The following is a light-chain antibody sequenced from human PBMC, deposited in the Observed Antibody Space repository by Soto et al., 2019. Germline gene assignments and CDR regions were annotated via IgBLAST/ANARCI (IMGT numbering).Light chain of an antibody. J-gene: IGKJ1*01. Sequence: EIVLTQSPGTLSLSPGERATLSCRADRSVSDTLLTWFQQKPGQAPRLLIFGTSNRAPGIPDRFSGSGSGTDFTLTISRLEPDASAVSYCQQYGDSSWTFGQGTKVDIK. V-gene: IGKV3-20*01. CDR2: GTS. CDR3: QQYGDSSWT. CDR1: RSVSDTL.